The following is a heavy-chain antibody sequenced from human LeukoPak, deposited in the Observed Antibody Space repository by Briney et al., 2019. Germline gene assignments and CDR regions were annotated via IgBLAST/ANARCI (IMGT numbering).Heavy chain of an antibody. Sequence: PSGTLSLTCAVSGGSISSSNWWSWVRQSPGKGLEWLGEIYHTGSTNYNPSLKSRVTISLDKSKNQFSLKMNSVTAADTAVYYCARDPYNWNYGGDYWGQGTLVTVSS. D-gene: IGHD1-7*01. J-gene: IGHJ4*02. CDR2: IYHTGST. CDR3: ARDPYNWNYGGDY. CDR1: GGSISSSNW. V-gene: IGHV4-4*02.